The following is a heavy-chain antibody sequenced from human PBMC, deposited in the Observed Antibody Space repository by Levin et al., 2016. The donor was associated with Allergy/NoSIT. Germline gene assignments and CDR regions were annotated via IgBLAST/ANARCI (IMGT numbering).Heavy chain of an antibody. J-gene: IGHJ4*02. CDR3: ARMGYIGPNDY. Sequence: WVRQAPGQRLEWMGWINTDNGDTKYSQSFQDRVTLTMDTSASTAYMELSSLRSEDSAVYYCARMGYIGPNDYWGQGTLVTVSS. V-gene: IGHV1-3*04. D-gene: IGHD5-24*01. CDR2: INTDNGDT.